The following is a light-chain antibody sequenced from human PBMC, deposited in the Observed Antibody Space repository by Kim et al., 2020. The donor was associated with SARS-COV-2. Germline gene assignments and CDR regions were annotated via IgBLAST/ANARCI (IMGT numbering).Light chain of an antibody. CDR2: DVT. Sequence: SITSSCSGSSSDIGGYKYVSWYQQHPGKAPKVMIYDVTKRPSGVSDRFSGSKSANMASLTIFGLQAEDEADYYCSSYTATTAVVFGGGTKLTVL. CDR1: SSDIGGYKY. V-gene: IGLV2-14*03. CDR3: SSYTATTAVV. J-gene: IGLJ2*01.